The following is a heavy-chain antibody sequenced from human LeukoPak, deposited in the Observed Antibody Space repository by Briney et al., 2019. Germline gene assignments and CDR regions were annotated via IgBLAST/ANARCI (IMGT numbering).Heavy chain of an antibody. CDR2: IYYSGTT. J-gene: IGHJ3*02. D-gene: IGHD1-1*01. Sequence: PSETLSLTCTVSGGSLTTGSYYWGWIRQPPGKGLEWIGNIYYSGTTYYNPSLKSRVTTSVDTSKNQFSLKLTSVTAADTATYYCARHGYASHDGFDIWGQGTMVTVSS. CDR3: ARHGYASHDGFDI. CDR1: GGSLTTGSYY. V-gene: IGHV4-39*01.